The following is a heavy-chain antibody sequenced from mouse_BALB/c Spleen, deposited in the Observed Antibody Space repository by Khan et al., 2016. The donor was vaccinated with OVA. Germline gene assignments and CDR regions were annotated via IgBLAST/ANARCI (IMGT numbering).Heavy chain of an antibody. Sequence: QVQLKESGPELVRPGVSVKLSCKGSGYTFTDYSMHWVKQSLAKSLQWIGVISTYSVNTNYNQKFKGKATLTVDKSSSTAYMELARMTTEDSAIYYCAIRDYFDNWGQGTTLTVSS. CDR3: AIRDYFDN. CDR2: ISTYSVNT. CDR1: GYTFTDYS. J-gene: IGHJ2*01. V-gene: IGHV1S137*01.